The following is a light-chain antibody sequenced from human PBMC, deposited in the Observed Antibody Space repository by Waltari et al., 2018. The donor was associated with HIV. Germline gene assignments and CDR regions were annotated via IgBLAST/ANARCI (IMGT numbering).Light chain of an antibody. CDR1: SSDVGAYNY. CDR2: AVT. CDR3: CSYAGSSYV. V-gene: IGLV2-11*01. Sequence: QSALTQPRSVSGSPGQSVTISCTGTSSDVGAYNYVSWYQQHPGKAPKLMIYAVTTRPSVVPDRCAGAKAGNTASLTISGLQAEDEAYYYGCSYAGSSYVCGTGTNVTVL. J-gene: IGLJ1*01.